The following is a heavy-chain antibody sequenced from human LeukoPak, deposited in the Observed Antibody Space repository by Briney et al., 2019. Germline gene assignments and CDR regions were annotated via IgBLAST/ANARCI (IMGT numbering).Heavy chain of an antibody. CDR3: ARAGTPPYYYYYMDV. J-gene: IGHJ6*03. CDR1: GGSISSYY. V-gene: IGHV4-59*01. Sequence: SETLSLTCTVSGGSISSYYWSWIRQPPGKGLEWIGYIYYSGSTNYNPSLKSRVTISVDTSKNQFSLKLSSVTAADTAVYYCARAGTPPYYYYYMDVWGKGTTVTVSS. D-gene: IGHD1-14*01. CDR2: IYYSGST.